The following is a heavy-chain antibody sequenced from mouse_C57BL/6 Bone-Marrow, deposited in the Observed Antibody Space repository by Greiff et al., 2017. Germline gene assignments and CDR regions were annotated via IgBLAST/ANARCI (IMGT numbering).Heavy chain of an antibody. Sequence: VQLQQSGPVLVKPGASVKLSCKASGYTFTDYYMNWVKQSHGKSLEWIGGINPSNGGTNYNQKFKGKATLTVDKSSSTAYMELNSLTSEHSAVYYCARWGNGSIYWYFDVWGTGTTVTVSS. J-gene: IGHJ1*03. CDR3: ARWGNGSIYWYFDV. CDR2: INPSNGGT. V-gene: IGHV1-19*01. CDR1: GYTFTDYY. D-gene: IGHD1-1*01.